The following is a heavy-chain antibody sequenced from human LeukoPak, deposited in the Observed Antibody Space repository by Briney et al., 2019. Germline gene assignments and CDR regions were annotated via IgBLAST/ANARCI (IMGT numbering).Heavy chain of an antibody. CDR3: ARDRLGYSYGPGGWFDP. V-gene: IGHV4-31*03. D-gene: IGHD5-18*01. Sequence: PSETLSLTCTVSGGSISSGGYYWSWIRQHPGMGLEWIGYIYYSGSTYYNPSLKSRVTISVDTSKNQFSLKLSSVTAADTAVYYCARDRLGYSYGPGGWFDPWGQGTLVTVSS. CDR1: GGSISSGGYY. CDR2: IYYSGST. J-gene: IGHJ5*02.